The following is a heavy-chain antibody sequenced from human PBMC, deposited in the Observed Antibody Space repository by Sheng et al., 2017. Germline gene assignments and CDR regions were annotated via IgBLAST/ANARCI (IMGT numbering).Heavy chain of an antibody. J-gene: IGHJ4*02. D-gene: IGHD6-19*01. V-gene: IGHV4-34*01. CDR2: INHSGST. CDR1: GGSFSGYY. CDR3: ARQGQWLVRYYLDY. Sequence: QVQLQQWGAGLLKPSETLSLTCAVYGGSFSGYYWSWVRQSPGKGLEWIGEINHSGSTNYNPSLKSRVTISVDTSKNQFSLKLSSVTAADTAVYYCARQGQWLVRYYLDYWGQGTRGHRLL.